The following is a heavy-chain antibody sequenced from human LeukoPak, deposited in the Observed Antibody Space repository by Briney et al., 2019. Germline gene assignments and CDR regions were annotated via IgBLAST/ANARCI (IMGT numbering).Heavy chain of an antibody. CDR2: VYYSGSA. CDR3: ARAMRITIFKGGFDP. V-gene: IGHV4-39*07. Sequence: SETLSLTCHVSGGSISSSNNYWGWIRQPPGKGLEWIGNVYYSGSASFNPSLKSRVTISVDTSKNQFSLKLSSVTAADTAVYYCARAMRITIFKGGFDPWGQGALVTVSS. J-gene: IGHJ5*02. D-gene: IGHD3-3*01. CDR1: GGSISSSNNY.